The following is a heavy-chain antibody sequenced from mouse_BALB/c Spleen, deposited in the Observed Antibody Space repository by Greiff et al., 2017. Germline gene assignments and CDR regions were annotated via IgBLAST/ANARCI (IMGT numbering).Heavy chain of an antibody. J-gene: IGHJ4*01. CDR3: ARGGYDDYAMDY. CDR2: IYPGDGDT. Sequence: VQLQQSGAELARPGASVKLSCKASGYTFTSYWMQWVKQRPGQGLEWIGAIYPGDGDTRYTQKFKGKATLTADKSSSTAYMQLSSLASEDSAVYYCARGGYDDYAMDYWGQGTSVTVSS. CDR1: GYTFTSYW. D-gene: IGHD2-2*01. V-gene: IGHV1-87*01.